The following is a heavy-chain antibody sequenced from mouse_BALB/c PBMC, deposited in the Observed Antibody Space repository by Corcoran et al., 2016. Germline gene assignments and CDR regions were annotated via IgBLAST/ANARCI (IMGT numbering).Heavy chain of an antibody. CDR1: GYTFTDYY. CDR2: INPNNGGT. Sequence: EVQLQQSGPELVKPGASVKMSCKASGYTFTDYYMKWVKQSHGKSIEWIGDINPNNGGTSYNQKFKGKATLTVDKSSSTAYMQLNSLTSEDSAVYYCARDWDWYFDVWGAGTTVTVSS. CDR3: ARDWDWYFDV. V-gene: IGHV1-26*01. J-gene: IGHJ1*01. D-gene: IGHD4-1*01.